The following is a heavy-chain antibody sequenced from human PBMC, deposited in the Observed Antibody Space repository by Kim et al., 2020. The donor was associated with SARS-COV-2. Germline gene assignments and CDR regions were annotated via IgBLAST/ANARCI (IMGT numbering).Heavy chain of an antibody. CDR3: ASDNEPKTGPDAFDI. D-gene: IGHD3-9*01. Sequence: GGSLRLSCAASGFTFSSYAMHWVRQAPGKGLEWVAVISYDGSNKYYADSVKGRFTISRDNSKNTLYLQMNSLRAEDTAVYYCASDNEPKTGPDAFDIWGQETMVAVSS. CDR2: ISYDGSNK. CDR1: GFTFSSYA. V-gene: IGHV3-30*04. J-gene: IGHJ3*02.